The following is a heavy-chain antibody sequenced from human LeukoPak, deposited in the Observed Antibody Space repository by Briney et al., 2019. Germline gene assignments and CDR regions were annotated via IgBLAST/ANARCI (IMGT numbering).Heavy chain of an antibody. CDR2: IKSKTDGGTT. CDR1: GFTFSNAW. V-gene: IGHV3-15*01. D-gene: IGHD3-22*01. Sequence: GGSLRLSCAASGFTFSNAWMSWVRQAPGKALEWVGRIKSKTDGGTTDYAAPVKGRFTISRDDSKNTLYLQMNSLKTEDTAVYYCTTGSYYESSGYYYYYYYMDVWGKGTTVAVSS. CDR3: TTGSYYESSGYYYYYYYMDV. J-gene: IGHJ6*03.